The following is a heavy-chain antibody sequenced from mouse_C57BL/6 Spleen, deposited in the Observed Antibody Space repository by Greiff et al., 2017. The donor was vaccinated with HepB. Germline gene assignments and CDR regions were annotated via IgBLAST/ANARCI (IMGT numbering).Heavy chain of an antibody. CDR2: IYPGDGDT. CDR3: ARGSAYYFDY. J-gene: IGHJ2*01. D-gene: IGHD1-1*01. CDR1: GYAFTSYW. V-gene: IGHV1-80*01. Sequence: QVQLQQSGAELVKPGASVKISCKASGYAFTSYWMNWVKQRPGKGLEWIGQIYPGDGDTNYNGKFKGKATLTADKSSSTAYMQLNSLTSEDSAVYFCARGSAYYFDYWGQGTTLTVSS.